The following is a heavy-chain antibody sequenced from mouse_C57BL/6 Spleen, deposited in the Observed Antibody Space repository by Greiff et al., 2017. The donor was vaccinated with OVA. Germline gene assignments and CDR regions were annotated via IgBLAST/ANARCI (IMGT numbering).Heavy chain of an antibody. CDR2: IYPGDGDT. V-gene: IGHV1-82*01. CDR1: GYAFSSSW. J-gene: IGHJ2*01. Sequence: QVQLKESGPDLVKPGASVKISCKASGYAFSSSWMNWVKQRPGKGLEWIGRIYPGDGDTNYNGKFKGKATLTADKSSSTAYMQLSSLTSEDSAVYFCARGITTFFDYWGQGTTLTVSS. CDR3: ARGITTFFDY. D-gene: IGHD2-4*01.